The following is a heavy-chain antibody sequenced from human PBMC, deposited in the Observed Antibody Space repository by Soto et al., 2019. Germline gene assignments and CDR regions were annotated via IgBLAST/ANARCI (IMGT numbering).Heavy chain of an antibody. CDR3: ARVVGDSDYDFWSGSMAWFDP. V-gene: IGHV1-18*01. CDR2: ISAYNGNT. Sequence: ASGKVSCKASGYTFTSYGISWVRQAPGQGLEWMGWISAYNGNTNYAQNLQGRVTMTTDTSTSTAYMELRSLRSDDTAVYYCARVVGDSDYDFWSGSMAWFDPWGQGTLVTVSS. CDR1: GYTFTSYG. J-gene: IGHJ5*02. D-gene: IGHD3-3*01.